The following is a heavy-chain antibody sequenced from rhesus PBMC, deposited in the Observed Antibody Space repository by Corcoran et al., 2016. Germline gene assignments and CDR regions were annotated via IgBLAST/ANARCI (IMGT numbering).Heavy chain of an antibody. CDR1: GGSVSSGHW. CDR3: ARGSTVDY. Sequence: QVQLQESGPGLVKPSETLSLTCAVSGGSVSSGHWWNWIRQPPGKGLEWIGYISGSSAATYYNPSLKSRVTFSRDTSKNHFSLRLNSVTAADTAVYYWARGSTVDYWGPGVLVTVSS. J-gene: IGHJ4*01. CDR2: ISGSSAAT. V-gene: IGHV4-65*01.